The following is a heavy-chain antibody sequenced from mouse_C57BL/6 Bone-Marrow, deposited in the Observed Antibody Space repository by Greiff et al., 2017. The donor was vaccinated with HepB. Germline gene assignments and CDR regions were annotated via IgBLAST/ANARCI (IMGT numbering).Heavy chain of an antibody. J-gene: IGHJ4*01. D-gene: IGHD1-1*01. CDR2: IHPNSGST. V-gene: IGHV1-64*01. Sequence: QVQLQQSGAELVKPGASVKLSCKASGYTFTSYWMHWVKQRPGQGLEWIGMIHPNSGSTNYNEKFKSKATLTVDKSSSTAYMQLSSLTSEDSAVYYCARRGGSSYYYYAMDYWGQGTSVTVSS. CDR3: ARRGGSSYYYYAMDY. CDR1: GYTFTSYW.